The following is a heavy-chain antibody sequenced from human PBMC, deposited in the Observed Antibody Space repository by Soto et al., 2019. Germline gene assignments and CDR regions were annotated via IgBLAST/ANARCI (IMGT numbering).Heavy chain of an antibody. V-gene: IGHV4-31*03. CDR3: ARNRQYPSLPDY. J-gene: IGHJ4*02. CDR1: GGSISSGGYY. Sequence: SETLSLTCTVSGGSISSGGYYWSWIRQHPGKGLEWIGYIYYSGSTYYNPSLKSRVTISVDTSKNQFSLKLSSVTAADTAVYYCARNRQYPSLPDYWGQGTLVTVS. CDR2: IYYSGST. D-gene: IGHD2-2*01.